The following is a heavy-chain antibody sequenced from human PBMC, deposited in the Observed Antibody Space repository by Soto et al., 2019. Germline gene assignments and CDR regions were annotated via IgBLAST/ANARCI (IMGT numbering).Heavy chain of an antibody. CDR1: GFTVSSNY. CDR2: IYSGGSA. Sequence: EVHLVETGGGLTQPVGSLRLSCAASGFTVSSNYMSWVRQAPGKGLEWVSLIYSGGSAYYADSVKGRFTISRDNSKNTLYLQMNSLRAEDTAVYYCARDYSISRYYGMDVWGQGTTVTVSS. V-gene: IGHV3-53*02. D-gene: IGHD4-4*01. CDR3: ARDYSISRYYGMDV. J-gene: IGHJ6*02.